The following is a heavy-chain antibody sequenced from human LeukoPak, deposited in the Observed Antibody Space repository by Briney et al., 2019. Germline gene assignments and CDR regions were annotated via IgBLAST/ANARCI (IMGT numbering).Heavy chain of an antibody. D-gene: IGHD3-9*01. Sequence: GGSLRLSCAASGFTFSSYAMSWVRQAPGKGLVWVSGISGYGGSTHYADSVKGRFTISRDNSKNTLYLQMNSLRAEDTAVYYCARELTGRFDYWGQGTLVTVSS. CDR1: GFTFSSYA. CDR3: ARELTGRFDY. CDR2: ISGYGGST. J-gene: IGHJ4*02. V-gene: IGHV3-23*01.